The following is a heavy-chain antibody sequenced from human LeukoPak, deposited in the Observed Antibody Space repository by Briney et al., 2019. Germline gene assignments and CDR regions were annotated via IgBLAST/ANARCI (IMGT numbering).Heavy chain of an antibody. CDR3: ARIFEGYDFDE. D-gene: IGHD3-3*01. V-gene: IGHV3-11*01. CDR2: ITTNGKTE. CDR1: GFTYTNYY. J-gene: IGHJ4*02. Sequence: GGSLRLSCAAWGFTYTNYYMSWIRQAPGKGLEWVSFITTNGKTEYNADSVKGRFTIARDNAKNSVYLQLNSLRADDTAVYYCARIFEGYDFDEWGQGTLVTVSS.